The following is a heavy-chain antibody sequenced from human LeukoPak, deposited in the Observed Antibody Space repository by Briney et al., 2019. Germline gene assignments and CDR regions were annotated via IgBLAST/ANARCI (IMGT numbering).Heavy chain of an antibody. CDR2: IYSGGST. V-gene: IGHV3-53*01. J-gene: IGHJ4*02. Sequence: GGSLRLSCAASGFTVSSNYMSWVRQAPGKGLEWVSVIYSGGSTYYADSVKGRFTISRDNSKNTLYLQMNSLRAEDTAVYYCARDGDGGELDYWGQGTLGTVSS. D-gene: IGHD2-21*01. CDR3: ARDGDGGELDY. CDR1: GFTVSSNY.